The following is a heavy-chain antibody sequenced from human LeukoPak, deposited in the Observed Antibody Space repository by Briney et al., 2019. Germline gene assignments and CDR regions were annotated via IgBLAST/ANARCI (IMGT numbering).Heavy chain of an antibody. Sequence: ASVKVSCKASGYTFAGYNIHWVRQAPGQGLEWMAWINPNSGETAYAQNFQGRVTATSDTSISTAYMELSGLTSDDTAVYFCAREMTTVKGYFDSWGQGILVTAPS. CDR3: AREMTTVKGYFDS. CDR1: GYTFAGYN. CDR2: INPNSGET. V-gene: IGHV1-2*02. J-gene: IGHJ4*02. D-gene: IGHD4-11*01.